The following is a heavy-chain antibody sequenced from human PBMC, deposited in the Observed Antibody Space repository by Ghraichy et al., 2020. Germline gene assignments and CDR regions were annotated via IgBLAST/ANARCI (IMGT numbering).Heavy chain of an antibody. CDR3: GKVLSWRYFDL. V-gene: IGHV3-23*01. CDR2: TSGGGGST. CDR1: GFSFSSYD. Sequence: GGSLRLSCAASGFSFSSYDMTWVRQAPGKGLEWVSATSGGGGSTYYADSVKGRFTISKDNSKNTLYLQMTRLRAEDTAVYSCGKVLSWRYFDLWGRGTLVTVSS. J-gene: IGHJ2*01.